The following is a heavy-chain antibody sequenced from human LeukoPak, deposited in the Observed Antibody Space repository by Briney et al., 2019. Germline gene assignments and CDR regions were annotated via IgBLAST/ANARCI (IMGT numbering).Heavy chain of an antibody. D-gene: IGHD2-8*01. CDR1: GFTFSSYG. CDR2: IWYDGSYK. V-gene: IGHV3-33*01. CDR3: ARDNGGYNWFDP. J-gene: IGHJ5*02. Sequence: GGSLRLSCAASGFTFSSYGMHWVRQAPGKGLEWVAVIWYDGSYKYYADSVKGRFTISRENSNNTLYLQMNSLRAEDTAVYYCARDNGGYNWFDPWGQGTLVTLSS.